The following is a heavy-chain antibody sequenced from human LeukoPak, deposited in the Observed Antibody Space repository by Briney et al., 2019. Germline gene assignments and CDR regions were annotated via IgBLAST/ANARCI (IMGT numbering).Heavy chain of an antibody. D-gene: IGHD3-22*01. CDR2: MNPSGST. V-gene: IGHV4-34*01. CDR1: GGSFSGYY. Sequence: PSETLSLTCAVYGGSFSGYYWTWIRQTPEKGLEWIGEMNPSGSTSYNPSLKSRVTISVDTSKKHFSLKLSSVTAADMAVYYCARGRQDVTMIVVVMTAVSYYLDVWGKGTTVTVS. CDR3: ARGRQDVTMIVVVMTAVSYYLDV. J-gene: IGHJ6*03.